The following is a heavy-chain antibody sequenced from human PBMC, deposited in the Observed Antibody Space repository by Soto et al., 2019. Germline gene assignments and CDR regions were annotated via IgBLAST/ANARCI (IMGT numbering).Heavy chain of an antibody. CDR2: DNTRDYRT. CDR1: GFPLSNYA. Sequence: GGSLRLSCAVSGFPLSNYAMTWVRHSPRKGLEWVASDNTRDYRTFYADSVEGRFTISRDNRKNMLYLQLTSLTVDDTGVYYCASWREEYYYFNYWGQGAMVTVSS. J-gene: IGHJ4*02. V-gene: IGHV3-23*05. D-gene: IGHD2-15*01. CDR3: ASWREEYYYFNY.